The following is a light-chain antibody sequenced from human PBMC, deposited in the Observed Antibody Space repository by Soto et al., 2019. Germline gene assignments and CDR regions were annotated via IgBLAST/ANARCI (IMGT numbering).Light chain of an antibody. J-gene: IGKJ1*01. CDR3: QHYNSYSEA. Sequence: EIVMTQSPATLSVSPGERATLSCRASQSGSSTYLAWYQQKPGQAPRLLIYGASSRATGIPDRFSGSGSGTEFTLTISSLQPDDFATYYCQHYNSYSEAFGQRTKVDIK. CDR2: GAS. V-gene: IGKV3D-15*01. CDR1: QSGSSTY.